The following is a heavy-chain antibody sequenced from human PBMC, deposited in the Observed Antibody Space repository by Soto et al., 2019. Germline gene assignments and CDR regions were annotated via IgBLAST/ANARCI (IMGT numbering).Heavy chain of an antibody. V-gene: IGHV4-31*03. CDR1: GGSISSGGYY. Sequence: QVQLQESGPGLVKPSQTLSLTCTVSGGSISSGGYYWSWIRQHPGKGLEWIGYIYYSGSTYYNPSLKSRVTISVDTSKNQFSLKLSSVTAADTAVYYCARSGYYTIFGVDNNLFDPWGQGTLVTVSS. J-gene: IGHJ5*02. D-gene: IGHD3-3*01. CDR3: ARSGYYTIFGVDNNLFDP. CDR2: IYYSGST.